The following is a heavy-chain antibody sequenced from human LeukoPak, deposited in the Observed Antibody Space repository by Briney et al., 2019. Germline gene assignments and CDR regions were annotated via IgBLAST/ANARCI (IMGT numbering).Heavy chain of an antibody. CDR1: GGSISSGSYY. CDR3: AAGATTAVVDY. V-gene: IGHV4-61*02. J-gene: IGHJ4*02. CDR2: IYTSGST. Sequence: SETLSLTCTVSGGSISSGSYYWSWIRQPAGKGLEWIGRIYTSGSTNYNPSLKSRVTISVDTSKNQFSLKLSSVTAADTAVYYCAAGATTAVVDYWGQGTLVTVSS. D-gene: IGHD1-26*01.